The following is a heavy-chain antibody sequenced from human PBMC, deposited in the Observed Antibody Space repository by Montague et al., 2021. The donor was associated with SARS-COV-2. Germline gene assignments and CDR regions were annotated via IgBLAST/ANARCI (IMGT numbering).Heavy chain of an antibody. CDR1: GFTFSSYA. Sequence: SLRLSCAASGFTFSSYAMSWVRQAPGKGLEWVSVIYSGVSSTYXXXSXXXRFPISRDNSKNTLYLQMNSLRAEDTAVYYCAKDPHYDFWSGYYFDYWGQGTLVTVSS. CDR2: IYSGVSST. D-gene: IGHD3-3*01. J-gene: IGHJ4*02. V-gene: IGHV3-23*03. CDR3: AKDPHYDFWSGYYFDY.